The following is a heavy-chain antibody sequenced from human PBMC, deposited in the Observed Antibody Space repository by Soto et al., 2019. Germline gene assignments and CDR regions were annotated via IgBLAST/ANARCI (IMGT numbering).Heavy chain of an antibody. V-gene: IGHV4-34*01. CDR3: AREYSGWYPRYFDY. Sequence: SETLSLTCAVYGGSFSGYYWSWIRQPPGKGLEWIGEINHSGSTNYNPSLKSRVTISVDTSKNQFSLKLSSVTAADTAVYYCAREYSGWYPRYFDYWGQGTLVTVSS. D-gene: IGHD6-19*01. CDR1: GGSFSGYY. CDR2: INHSGST. J-gene: IGHJ4*02.